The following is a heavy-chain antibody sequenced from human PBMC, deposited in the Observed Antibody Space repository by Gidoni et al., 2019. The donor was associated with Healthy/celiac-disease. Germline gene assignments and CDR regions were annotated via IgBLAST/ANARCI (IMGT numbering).Heavy chain of an antibody. CDR2: IRSKAYGGTT. CDR1: GFPFGNYA. CDR3: TREGRLGYDAFDI. J-gene: IGHJ3*02. D-gene: IGHD3-9*01. Sequence: EVQLVESGGGLVQPGRSLRLSCTASGFPFGNYAMSWFRQAPGKGLEWVGFIRSKAYGGTTEYAASVKGRFTISRDDSKSIAYLQMNSLKTEDTAVYYCTREGRLGYDAFDIWGQGTMVTVSS. V-gene: IGHV3-49*03.